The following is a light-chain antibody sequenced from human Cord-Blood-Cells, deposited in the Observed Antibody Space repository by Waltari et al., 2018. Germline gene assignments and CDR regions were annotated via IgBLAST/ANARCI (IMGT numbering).Light chain of an antibody. CDR2: DVS. J-gene: IGLJ3*02. V-gene: IGLV2-11*01. CDR3: CSYAGSYTWV. CDR1: RSDVGGSNY. Sequence: QYALTQPRSVSGSPGPSVTISCPGTRSDVGGSNYVSWYQQHPGKAPKLMIYDVSKRPSGVPDRFSGSKSGNTASLTISGLQAEDEADYYCCSYAGSYTWVFGGGTKLTVL.